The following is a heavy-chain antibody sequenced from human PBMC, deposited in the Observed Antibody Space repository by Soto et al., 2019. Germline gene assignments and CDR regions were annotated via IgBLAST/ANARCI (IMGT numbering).Heavy chain of an antibody. Sequence: SETLSLTCAVYGGSFSGYYWSWIRQPPGKGLEWIGEINHSGSTNYNPSLKSRVTISVDTSKTQFSLKLSSVTAADTAVYYCARAGIVVVPADISYYSYYYMDVWGKGTTVTVSS. V-gene: IGHV4-34*01. D-gene: IGHD2-2*01. CDR3: ARAGIVVVPADISYYSYYYMDV. CDR1: GGSFSGYY. CDR2: INHSGST. J-gene: IGHJ6*03.